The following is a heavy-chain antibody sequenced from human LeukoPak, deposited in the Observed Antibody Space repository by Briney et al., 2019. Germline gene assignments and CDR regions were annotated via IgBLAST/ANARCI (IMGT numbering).Heavy chain of an antibody. Sequence: GSLRLSCAASGFTFSDYILDWVRQAPGKGLEWVARLHADGIERYYVDPVKGRFTISRDNAKNSLHLQMYSLRLDDTAVYYCARGGYSFDYLGQGTLVTVSS. J-gene: IGHJ4*02. CDR1: GFTFSDYI. D-gene: IGHD5-12*01. CDR3: ARGGYSFDY. V-gene: IGHV3-7*01. CDR2: LHADGIER.